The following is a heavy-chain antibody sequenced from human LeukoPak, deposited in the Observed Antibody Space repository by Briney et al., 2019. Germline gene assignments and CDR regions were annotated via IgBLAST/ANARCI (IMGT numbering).Heavy chain of an antibody. CDR1: GFTFSTCS. D-gene: IGHD6-19*01. J-gene: IGHJ4*02. V-gene: IGHV3-21*01. CDR3: ARGGVYSSGWYVDY. CDR2: ISSSSSYI. Sequence: GGSLRLSCAASGFTFSTCSMNWVGQAPGKGLEWVSSISSSSSYIYYADSVKGRFTISRDNAKNSLYLQMNSLRAEDTAVYYCARGGVYSSGWYVDYWGQGTLVNVSS.